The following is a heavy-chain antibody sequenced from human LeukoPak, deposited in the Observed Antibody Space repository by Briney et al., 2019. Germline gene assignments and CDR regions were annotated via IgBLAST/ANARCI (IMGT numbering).Heavy chain of an antibody. J-gene: IGHJ5*02. D-gene: IGHD5-18*01. V-gene: IGHV3-48*01. CDR3: VRGYSYGYTYNWFDP. Sequence: GGSLRLSCAASGFTFSSYSMNWARQAPGKGLEWVSYISSSSSTIYYADSVKGRFTISRDNAKNSLYLQMNSLRAEDTAVYYCVRGYSYGYTYNWFDPWGQGTLVTVSS. CDR1: GFTFSSYS. CDR2: ISSSSSTI.